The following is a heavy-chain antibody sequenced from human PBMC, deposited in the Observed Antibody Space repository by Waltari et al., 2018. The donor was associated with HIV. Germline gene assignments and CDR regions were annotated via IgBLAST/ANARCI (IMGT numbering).Heavy chain of an antibody. CDR3: ARVFRGTVNYFDSRLGH. Sequence: QVQLVQSGAEVKKPGASVKVSCKASGYTFSDYYMHWVRQAPGQGLEWMGWINPNSGGTRYAEKFQGRVTMTRDTSISSAYMELSRLRFDDTAVYYCARVFRGTVNYFDSRLGHWGQGTLVTASS. CDR1: GYTFSDYY. D-gene: IGHD3-22*01. V-gene: IGHV1-2*02. J-gene: IGHJ5*02. CDR2: INPNSGGT.